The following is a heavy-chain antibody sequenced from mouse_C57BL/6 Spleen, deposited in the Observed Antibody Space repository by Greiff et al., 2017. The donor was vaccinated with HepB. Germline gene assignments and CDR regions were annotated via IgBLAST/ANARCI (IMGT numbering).Heavy chain of an antibody. Sequence: EVQRVESGGGLVKPGGSLKLSCAASGFTFSDYGMHWVRQAPEKGLEWVAYISSGSSTIYYADTVKGRFTISRDNAKNTLFLQMTSLRSEDTAMYYCARGDGSTYWYFDVWGTGTTVTVSS. D-gene: IGHD1-1*01. CDR1: GFTFSDYG. V-gene: IGHV5-17*01. CDR3: ARGDGSTYWYFDV. J-gene: IGHJ1*03. CDR2: ISSGSSTI.